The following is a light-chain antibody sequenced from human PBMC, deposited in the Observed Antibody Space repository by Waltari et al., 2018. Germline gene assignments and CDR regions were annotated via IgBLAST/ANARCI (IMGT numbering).Light chain of an antibody. CDR3: QKYVSLPAT. Sequence: DIVLTQSPVTLSLSPGEGATLSCRASQSVSRSLAWYQQKPGQAPRLLIYDASTRATGIPDRFSGSGSGTDFSLTISRLEPEDFAVYYCQKYVSLPATFGQGTTVEIK. V-gene: IGKV3-20*01. J-gene: IGKJ1*01. CDR1: QSVSRS. CDR2: DAS.